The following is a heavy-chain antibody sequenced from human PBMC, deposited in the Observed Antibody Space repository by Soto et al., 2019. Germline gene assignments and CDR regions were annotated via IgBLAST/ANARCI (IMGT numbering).Heavy chain of an antibody. CDR3: VRRVSGNYDY. V-gene: IGHV3-64*01. Sequence: EVQLAESGGGMVQPGGSLRLSCVASGFTFSSYDMHWARQAPGKGLEYVSSISSNGGTTYYGNSVKGRFTISRDNCKNTLYLQMGSLRAEDMAVYYCVRRVSGNYDYWGQGTLVTVSS. CDR1: GFTFSSYD. J-gene: IGHJ4*02. D-gene: IGHD1-7*01. CDR2: ISSNGGTT.